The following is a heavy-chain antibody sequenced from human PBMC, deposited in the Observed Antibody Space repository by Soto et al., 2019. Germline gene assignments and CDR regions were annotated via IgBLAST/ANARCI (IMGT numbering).Heavy chain of an antibody. CDR2: ISGSGGST. Sequence: GGSLRLSCAASGFTFSSYAMSWVRQAPGKGLEWVSAISGSGGSTYYADSVKGRFTISRDNSKNTLYLQMNSLRAEDTAVYYCAKCHSGSCYRSFSGFDPWGQGTLVTVSS. V-gene: IGHV3-23*01. CDR1: GFTFSSYA. D-gene: IGHD2-15*01. J-gene: IGHJ5*02. CDR3: AKCHSGSCYRSFSGFDP.